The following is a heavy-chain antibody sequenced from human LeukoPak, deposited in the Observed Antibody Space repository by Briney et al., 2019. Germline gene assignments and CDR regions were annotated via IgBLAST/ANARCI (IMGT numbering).Heavy chain of an antibody. CDR1: GGSFSGDY. J-gene: IGHJ4*02. CDR3: ARVHGHNLGTLDY. V-gene: IGHV4-34*01. CDR2: INHSGNT. D-gene: IGHD5-24*01. Sequence: PSETLSLSCAVYGGSFSGDYWSWIRQPPGKGLQWIGEINHSGNTNNNPSLKSRVTMSLDTSKNQLSLNLTSVTAADTAVYYCARVHGHNLGTLDYWGQGILVTVSS.